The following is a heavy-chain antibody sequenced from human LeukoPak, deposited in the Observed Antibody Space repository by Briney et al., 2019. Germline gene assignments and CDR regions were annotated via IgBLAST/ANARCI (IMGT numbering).Heavy chain of an antibody. Sequence: GGSLRLSCAASGFTFSGYSMNWVRQAPGKGLEWVSSISSSSSYIYYADSVKGRFTISRDNAKNSLYLQMNSLRAEDTSVYYCARADYGSGNFDYWGQGTLVTVSS. CDR3: ARADYGSGNFDY. J-gene: IGHJ4*02. CDR1: GFTFSGYS. V-gene: IGHV3-21*01. CDR2: ISSSSSYI. D-gene: IGHD3-10*01.